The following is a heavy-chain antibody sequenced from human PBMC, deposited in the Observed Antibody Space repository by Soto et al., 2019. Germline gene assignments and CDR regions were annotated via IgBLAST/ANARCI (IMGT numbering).Heavy chain of an antibody. CDR1: GFTFSSYA. V-gene: IGHV3-23*01. Sequence: PGGSLRLSCAASGFTFSSYAMSWVRQAPGKGLEWVSAISGSGGSTYYADSVKGRFTISRDNSKNTLYLQMNSLRAEDTAVYYCARDQEQWPGFSIRDIAFDIWGQGTMVTVSS. CDR3: ARDQEQWPGFSIRDIAFDI. D-gene: IGHD6-19*01. J-gene: IGHJ3*02. CDR2: ISGSGGST.